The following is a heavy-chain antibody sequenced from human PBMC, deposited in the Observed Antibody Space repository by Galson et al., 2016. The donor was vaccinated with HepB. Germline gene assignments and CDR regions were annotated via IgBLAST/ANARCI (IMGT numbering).Heavy chain of an antibody. Sequence: SLRLSCAASGFTFTKYPIHWVRQAPGKGLEWMAGISDDGSGKYYAESVKGRSTISRDKSNNTLYFQVNSLRPDDTAVYYCARAVTGGYDSGLDFWGQGTLVTVSS. CDR1: GFTFTKYP. J-gene: IGHJ4*02. CDR2: ISDDGSGK. D-gene: IGHD5-12*01. V-gene: IGHV3-30*04. CDR3: ARAVTGGYDSGLDF.